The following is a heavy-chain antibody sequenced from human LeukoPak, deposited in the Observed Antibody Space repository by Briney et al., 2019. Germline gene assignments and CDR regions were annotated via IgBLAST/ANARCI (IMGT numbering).Heavy chain of an antibody. D-gene: IGHD6-13*01. CDR3: ARAIPAAGPFDY. J-gene: IGHJ4*02. V-gene: IGHV4-30-2*01. CDR2: IYHSGST. Sequence: SETLSLTCTVSGGSISSGGYYWSWIRQPPGKGLEGIGDIYHSGSTYYNPSLKSRVTISVDRSKNQFPLKLSSVTAADPAVYYRARAIPAAGPFDYWAQGTLVPVPS. CDR1: GGSISSGGYY.